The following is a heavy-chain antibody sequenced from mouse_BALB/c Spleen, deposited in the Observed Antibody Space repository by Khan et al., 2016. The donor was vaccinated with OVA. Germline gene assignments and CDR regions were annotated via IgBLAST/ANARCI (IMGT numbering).Heavy chain of an antibody. Sequence: EVELVESGGGLVEPGGSLKLSCAASGFTFSSFVMSWVRQTPEKRLEWVATISSAATYTYYPDRVKGRFTISRDNAKNTLYLQMNSLRSDDTAMYYGANGNYGWFAYWGQGTLVTVST. CDR3: ANGNYGWFAY. CDR2: ISSAATYT. V-gene: IGHV5-9-1*01. D-gene: IGHD2-1*01. CDR1: GFTFSSFV. J-gene: IGHJ3*01.